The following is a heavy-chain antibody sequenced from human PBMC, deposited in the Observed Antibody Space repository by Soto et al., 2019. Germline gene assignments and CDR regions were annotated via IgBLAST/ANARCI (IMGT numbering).Heavy chain of an antibody. V-gene: IGHV4-4*02. Sequence: QVQLQESGPGLVKPSGTLSLTCAVSGGSISSSNWWSWVRQPPGKGLEWIGEIYHSGSTNYNPSLKSRVTISVDKSKNQFSRKLSSVTVADTAVYYCARGHLYYYDSSGCYFDYWGQGTLVTVSS. J-gene: IGHJ4*02. CDR1: GGSISSSNW. CDR2: IYHSGST. D-gene: IGHD3-22*01. CDR3: ARGHLYYYDSSGCYFDY.